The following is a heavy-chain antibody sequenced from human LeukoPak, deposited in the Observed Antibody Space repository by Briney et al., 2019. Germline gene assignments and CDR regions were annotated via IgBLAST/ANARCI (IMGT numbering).Heavy chain of an antibody. J-gene: IGHJ5*01. CDR3: ARSTGPGRGYYDFWSGYYGPNWFDP. CDR2: INHSGST. CDR1: GGSFSGYY. V-gene: IGHV4-34*09. D-gene: IGHD3-3*01. Sequence: SETLSLTCAVYGGSFSGYYWSWIRQPPGKGLEWIGEINHSGSTNYNPSLKSRVTISVDTSKNQFSLKLSSVTAADTAVYYCARSTGPGRGYYDFWSGYYGPNWFDPWGQGTLVTVSS.